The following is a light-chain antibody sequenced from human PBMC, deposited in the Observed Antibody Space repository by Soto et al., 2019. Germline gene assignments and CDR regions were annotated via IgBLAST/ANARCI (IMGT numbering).Light chain of an antibody. J-gene: IGKJ4*01. CDR3: QQRSNCPLS. Sequence: EIVLTQSPATLSLSPGERATLSCRASQSVSSYLAWYQQKPGQAPRLLIYDASNRATGIPARFSGSGSGTDFTLTLSSLEREDFAVYYCQQRSNCPLSFGGGTKVEIK. V-gene: IGKV3-11*01. CDR1: QSVSSY. CDR2: DAS.